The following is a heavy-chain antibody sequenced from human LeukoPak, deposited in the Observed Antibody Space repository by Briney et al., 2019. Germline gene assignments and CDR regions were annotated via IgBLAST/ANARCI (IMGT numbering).Heavy chain of an antibody. CDR2: IDWDDDK. D-gene: IGHD3-22*01. J-gene: IGHJ5*02. Sequence: SGPTLVNPTQTLTLTCTFSGFSLSTSGMCVSWIRQPPGKALEWLARIDWDDDKYYSTSLKTRLTISKDPSKNQVVLTMTNMDPVDTATYYCARIRLGYYYDSSGFDPWGQGTLVTVSS. V-gene: IGHV2-70*11. CDR3: ARIRLGYYYDSSGFDP. CDR1: GFSLSTSGMC.